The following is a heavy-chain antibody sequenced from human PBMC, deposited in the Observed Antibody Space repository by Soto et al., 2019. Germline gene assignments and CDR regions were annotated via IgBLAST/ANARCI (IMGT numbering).Heavy chain of an antibody. CDR1: GGSISSGGYY. Sequence: QVQLQESGPGLVKPSQTLSLTCTVSGGSISSGGYYWSWIRQHPGKGLEWIGYIYYSGSTYYNPSLKSQVTISVDTSKNQFSLKLSSVTAADTAVYYCARKDLAYCGGDCYAYYFDYWGQGTLVTVSS. J-gene: IGHJ4*02. D-gene: IGHD2-21*02. CDR3: ARKDLAYCGGDCYAYYFDY. V-gene: IGHV4-31*01. CDR2: IYYSGST.